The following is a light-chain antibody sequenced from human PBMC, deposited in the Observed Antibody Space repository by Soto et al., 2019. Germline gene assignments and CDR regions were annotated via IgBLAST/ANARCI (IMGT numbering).Light chain of an antibody. Sequence: QSALTQPASVCGSPGQSITISCTGTSSDVGSYNYVSWYQQHPGKAPKLMIYEVSNRPSGVSNRFSGSKSGNTASLTISGLQAEDEADYYCSSYTVSSIDWVFGRGTKLTV. V-gene: IGLV2-14*01. J-gene: IGLJ3*02. CDR1: SSDVGSYNY. CDR2: EVS. CDR3: SSYTVSSIDWV.